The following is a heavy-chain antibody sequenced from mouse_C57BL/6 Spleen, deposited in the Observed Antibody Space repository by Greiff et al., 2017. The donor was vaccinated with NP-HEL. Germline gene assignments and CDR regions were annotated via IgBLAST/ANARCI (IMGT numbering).Heavy chain of an antibody. J-gene: IGHJ1*03. CDR2: FYPGSGSI. CDR1: GYTFTEYT. V-gene: IGHV1-62-2*01. Sequence: VQLQQSGAELVKPGASVKLSCKASGYTFTEYTIHWVKQRSGQGLEWIGWFYPGSGSIKYNEKFKDKATLTADKSSSTVYMELSRLTSEDSAVYFCARLVITTVVAKDWYFDVWGTGTTVTVSS. CDR3: ARLVITTVVAKDWYFDV. D-gene: IGHD1-1*01.